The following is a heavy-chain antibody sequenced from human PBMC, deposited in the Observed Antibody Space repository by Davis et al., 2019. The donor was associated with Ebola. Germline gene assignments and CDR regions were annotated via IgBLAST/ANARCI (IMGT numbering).Heavy chain of an antibody. D-gene: IGHD2-8*01. J-gene: IGHJ3*01. CDR2: ISSTSTYT. CDR3: ARVWCSPSTCLTGAFDV. Sequence: GESLKISCTASGFTFSDYSMSWIRQAPGKGLEWLSHISSTSTYTHYADSVRGRFPISRDNAKNSLFLQLNSLRAEDTALYYCARVWCSPSTCLTGAFDVWGLGTMVTVSS. CDR1: GFTFSDYS. V-gene: IGHV3-11*06.